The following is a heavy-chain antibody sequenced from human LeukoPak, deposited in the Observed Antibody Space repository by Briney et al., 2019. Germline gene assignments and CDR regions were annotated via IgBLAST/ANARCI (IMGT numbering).Heavy chain of an antibody. J-gene: IGHJ4*02. V-gene: IGHV4-61*01. CDR2: IYYSGST. CDR1: GGSVSSGSYY. Sequence: SETLSLTCTVSGGSVSSGSYYWSWIRQPPGKGLEWIGYIYYSGSTNYNPSLKSRVTISVDTSKNQFSLKLTSVTAADTAVYYCAGHLYSATYYYWGQGTLVTISS. D-gene: IGHD1-26*01. CDR3: AGHLYSATYYY.